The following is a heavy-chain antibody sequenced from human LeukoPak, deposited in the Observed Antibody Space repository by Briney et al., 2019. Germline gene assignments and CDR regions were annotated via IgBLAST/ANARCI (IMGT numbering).Heavy chain of an antibody. V-gene: IGHV3-53*01. Sequence: WGSLRLSCAASGFTVSNNYMSWVRQAPGKGLEWVSVIYSGGNTYYADSVKGRFTISRDNSKDTLYLQMNSLRVEDTAVYYCARDQVDTVHWGQGTLVTVSS. CDR1: GFTVSNNY. D-gene: IGHD5-18*01. CDR2: IYSGGNT. CDR3: ARDQVDTVH. J-gene: IGHJ4*02.